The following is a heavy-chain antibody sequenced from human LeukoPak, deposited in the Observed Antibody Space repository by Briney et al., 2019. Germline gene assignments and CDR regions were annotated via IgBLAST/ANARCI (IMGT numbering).Heavy chain of an antibody. V-gene: IGHV4-38-2*01. J-gene: IGHJ5*02. CDR1: GYSISSAYY. Sequence: PSETLSLTCAVSGYSISSAYYWGWIRQSPGKGLEWIGIINHRGTTFYNPPLTSRVTLSVDTSKNQFSLKLTSVIAADTAVYYCASLPFSSGYYNWFEPWGQGTLVTVSS. D-gene: IGHD3-3*01. CDR2: INHRGTT. CDR3: ASLPFSSGYYNWFEP.